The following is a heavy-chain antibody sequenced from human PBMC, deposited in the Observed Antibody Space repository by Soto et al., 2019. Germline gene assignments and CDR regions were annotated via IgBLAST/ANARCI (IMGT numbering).Heavy chain of an antibody. Sequence: KVSCKASGGTFGSDAITWVRQAPGQGLEWVGRIIPIFGTANYAQNLQGRVTISADKSTLTSYIELHSLTSDDTALYYCARDRTDSGYYTNWLDPWGQGTQVTVSS. CDR2: IIPIFGTA. J-gene: IGHJ5*02. V-gene: IGHV1-69*06. D-gene: IGHD3-22*01. CDR1: GGTFGSDA. CDR3: ARDRTDSGYYTNWLDP.